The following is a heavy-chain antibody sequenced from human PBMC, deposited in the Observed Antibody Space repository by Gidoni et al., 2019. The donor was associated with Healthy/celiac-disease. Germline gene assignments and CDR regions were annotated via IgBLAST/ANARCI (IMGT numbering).Heavy chain of an antibody. Sequence: QVQLQESGPGLVKPSQTLSLTCTVSGGSISSGGYYWSWIRQHPGKGLEWIGYIYYSGSTYYNPSLKSRVTISVDTSKNQFSLKLSSVTAADTAVYYCARVGYYYDSSGYSTRTNYYYYGMDVWGQGTTVTVSS. CDR1: GGSISSGGYY. CDR2: IYYSGST. J-gene: IGHJ6*02. V-gene: IGHV4-31*03. D-gene: IGHD3-22*01. CDR3: ARVGYYYDSSGYSTRTNYYYYGMDV.